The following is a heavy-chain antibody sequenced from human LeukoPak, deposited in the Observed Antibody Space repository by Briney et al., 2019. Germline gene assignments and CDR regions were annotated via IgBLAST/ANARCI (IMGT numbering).Heavy chain of an antibody. J-gene: IGHJ4*02. CDR2: IRYDGSNK. D-gene: IGHD6-19*01. Sequence: GGSLRLSCAASGFTFSSYGMHWVRQAPGKGLEWVAFIRYDGSNKYYADSVKGRFTISRDNAKNSLYLQMNSLRAEDTALYYCAKGLYSSGWYNLDYWGQGTLVTVSS. CDR3: AKGLYSSGWYNLDY. CDR1: GFTFSSYG. V-gene: IGHV3-30*02.